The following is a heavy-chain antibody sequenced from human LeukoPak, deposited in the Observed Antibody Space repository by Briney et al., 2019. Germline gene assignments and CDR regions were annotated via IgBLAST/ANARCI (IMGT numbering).Heavy chain of an antibody. Sequence: PSETLSLTCAVYGGSFSGYYWSWIRQPPGKGLEWIGEINHSGSTNYNPSLKSRVTISVDTSKNQFSLKLSSVTAADTAVYYCARGSEEYYYDSSVPLYYFDYWGQGTLVTVSS. J-gene: IGHJ4*02. CDR2: INHSGST. D-gene: IGHD3-22*01. V-gene: IGHV4-34*01. CDR3: ARGSEEYYYDSSVPLYYFDY. CDR1: GGSFSGYY.